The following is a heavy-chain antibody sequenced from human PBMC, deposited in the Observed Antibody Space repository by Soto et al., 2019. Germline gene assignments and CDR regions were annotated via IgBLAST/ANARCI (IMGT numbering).Heavy chain of an antibody. V-gene: IGHV4-4*01. CDR1: SGSISSSNW. CDR2: IYHSGST. J-gene: IGHJ6*04. D-gene: IGHD2-21*01. Sequence: PSETLSLTCAVSSGSISSSNWWSWVRQPPGKGLEWIGEIYHSGSTNYNPSLKSRLTISVDKSKNQVVLTMTNMHPVDTATYCCAHLPRLPDYSYGMDVWGEGTTVNVSS. CDR3: AHLPRLPDYSYGMDV.